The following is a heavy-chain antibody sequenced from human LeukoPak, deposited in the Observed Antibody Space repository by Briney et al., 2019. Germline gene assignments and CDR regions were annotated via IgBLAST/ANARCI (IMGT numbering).Heavy chain of an antibody. V-gene: IGHV3-48*02. CDR1: GFTFSSFG. CDR2: ISDSSSLT. J-gene: IGHJ6*02. D-gene: IGHD3-10*01. Sequence: GGSLRLSCAASGFTFSSFGMNWVRQAPGKGLEWVSYISDSSSLTDYADSVKGRFTISRDNAKNSLSLQLNSLRDEETAVYFCAKVIRGGYGMDVWGQGTTVTVSS. CDR3: AKVIRGGYGMDV.